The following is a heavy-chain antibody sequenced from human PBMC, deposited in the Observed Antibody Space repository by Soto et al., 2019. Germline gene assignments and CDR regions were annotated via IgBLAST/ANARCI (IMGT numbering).Heavy chain of an antibody. CDR2: MHTGGYEK. CDR3: VGAADNTGYYCHFDI. V-gene: IGHV3-33*08. CDR1: GFTFSYYG. Sequence: QVQLVESGGGVVQPGGSLRLSCAASGFTFSYYGFHWVRQAPGKGLEWVAAMHTGGYEKYYVDSVKGRFTVSRDDSRNMVYLEMSDLRAEDTAEYFCVGAADNTGYYCHFDIWGRGALVAVS. J-gene: IGHJ4*02. D-gene: IGHD3-22*01.